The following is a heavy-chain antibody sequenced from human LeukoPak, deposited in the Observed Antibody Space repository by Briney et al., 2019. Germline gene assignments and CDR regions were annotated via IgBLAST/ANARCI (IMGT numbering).Heavy chain of an antibody. CDR2: IYYSGST. CDR3: ARGPRGVSIAAAGTSPFDY. Sequence: SETLSLTCTVSGGSISSSSYYWGWIRQPPGKGLEWIGSIYYSGSTYYNPSLKSRVTISVDTSKNQFSLKLSSVTAADTAVYYCARGPRGVSIAAAGTSPFDYWGQGTLVTVSS. J-gene: IGHJ4*02. CDR1: GGSISSSSYY. D-gene: IGHD6-13*01. V-gene: IGHV4-39*07.